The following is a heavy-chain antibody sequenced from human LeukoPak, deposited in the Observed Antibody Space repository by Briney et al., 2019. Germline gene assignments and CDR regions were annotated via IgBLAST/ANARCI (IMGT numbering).Heavy chain of an antibody. CDR2: ISGSGGST. CDR3: AKSSSAMIVVVSKQTFDY. Sequence: GGSLRLSCAASGFTFSSYATSWVRQAPGKGLEWVLAISGSGGSTYYADSVRGGFTISRDNSRNRLYLSMNSLRAEDTAVYYCAKSSSAMIVVVSKQTFDYWGQGTLVTVSS. J-gene: IGHJ4*02. V-gene: IGHV3-23*01. D-gene: IGHD3-22*01. CDR1: GFTFSSYA.